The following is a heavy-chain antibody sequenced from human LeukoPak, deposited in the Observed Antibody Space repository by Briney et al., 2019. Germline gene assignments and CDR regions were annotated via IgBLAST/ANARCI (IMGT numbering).Heavy chain of an antibody. CDR1: AFPFSSYW. CDR3: ARDEVGATFYQN. J-gene: IGHJ4*02. Sequence: PGGSLRLSCAASAFPFSSYWMHWVRQAPGKGLVWVSRINTDGSNSNYADSVKGRFTISRDNAKNSLYLQMNSLRAEDTAVYYCARDEVGATFYQNWGQGTLVTVSS. D-gene: IGHD1-26*01. V-gene: IGHV3-74*01. CDR2: INTDGSNS.